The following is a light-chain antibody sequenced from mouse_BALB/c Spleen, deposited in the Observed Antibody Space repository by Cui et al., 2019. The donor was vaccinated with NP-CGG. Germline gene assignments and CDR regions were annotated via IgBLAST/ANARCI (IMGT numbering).Light chain of an antibody. CDR2: GTN. V-gene: IGLV1*01. CDR3: ALWYSNHWV. J-gene: IGLJ1*01. CDR1: IGVVTTSNY. Sequence: QAVLTQESALTTSPGETVTLTCRSSIGVVTTSNYANWVQEKPDHLFTGLIGGTNNRVPGVPARFSGSLIGDKAALTITGAQTEDEAIYFCALWYSNHWVFGGGTKLTVL.